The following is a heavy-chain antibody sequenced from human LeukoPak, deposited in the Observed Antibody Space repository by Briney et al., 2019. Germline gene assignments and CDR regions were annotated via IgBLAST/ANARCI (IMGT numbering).Heavy chain of an antibody. V-gene: IGHV4-4*07. Sequence: SETLALTCTVSGGSINNYYWSWIRQPAGKGLEWIGRIYTSGGTIYNPSLQSRVTMSVDTSKNQFSLRLSSVTAADTAVYYCARVYYYGSGSADIWGQGTMVTVSS. D-gene: IGHD3-10*01. CDR1: GGSINNYY. CDR3: ARVYYYGSGSADI. J-gene: IGHJ3*02. CDR2: IYTSGGT.